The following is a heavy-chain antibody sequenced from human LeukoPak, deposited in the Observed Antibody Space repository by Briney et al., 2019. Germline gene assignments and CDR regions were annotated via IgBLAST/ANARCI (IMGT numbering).Heavy chain of an antibody. CDR3: ASGDQVVVSAAFDY. CDR2: IIPIFGTA. D-gene: IGHD2-2*01. J-gene: IGHJ4*02. V-gene: IGHV1-69*13. Sequence: SVKVSCKASGGTFSSYAISWVRQAPGQGLEWMGGIIPIFGTANYAQKFQGRVTITADESTSTAYMELSSLRSEDTAVYYCASGDQVVVSAAFDYWGQGTLVTVSS. CDR1: GGTFSSYA.